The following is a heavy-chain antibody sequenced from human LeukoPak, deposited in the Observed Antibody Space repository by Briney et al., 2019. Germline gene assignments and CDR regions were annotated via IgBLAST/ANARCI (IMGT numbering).Heavy chain of an antibody. CDR3: ARGYDFWSGYFDY. J-gene: IGHJ4*02. Sequence: SVKVSCKASGGTFSSYAVSWVRQAPGQGLEWMGGIIPIFGTANYAQKFQGRVTITTDESTSTAYMELSSLRSEDTAVYYCARGYDFWSGYFDYWGQGTLVTVPS. D-gene: IGHD3-3*01. CDR1: GGTFSSYA. V-gene: IGHV1-69*05. CDR2: IIPIFGTA.